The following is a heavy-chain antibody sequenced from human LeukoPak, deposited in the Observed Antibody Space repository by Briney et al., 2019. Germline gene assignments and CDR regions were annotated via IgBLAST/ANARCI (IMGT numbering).Heavy chain of an antibody. D-gene: IGHD5-12*01. CDR2: ISSSSSYI. CDR3: ARARGYSGYDWYY. V-gene: IGHV3-21*01. J-gene: IGHJ4*02. Sequence: GGSLRLSCAASGFTFSSYSVNWVRQAPGKGLEWVSSISSSSSYIYYADSVKGRFTISRDNAKNSLYLQMNSLRAEDTAVYYCARARGYSGYDWYYWGQGTLVTVSS. CDR1: GFTFSSYS.